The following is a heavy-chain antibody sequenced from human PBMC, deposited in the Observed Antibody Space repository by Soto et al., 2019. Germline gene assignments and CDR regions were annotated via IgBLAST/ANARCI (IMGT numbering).Heavy chain of an antibody. CDR2: ITPYNGNT. CDR1: NYLFGAFG. CDR3: ARISARRNDFDV. V-gene: IGHV1-18*01. Sequence: QVQLVQSGAEVKKPGASVKVSCQASNYLFGAFGISWVRQAPGQGVEWMGWITPYNGNTHYAEKFQDRVTMTADKSTTTAYLEVRRLTSDDTAVYFCARISARRNDFDVWGQGTVVTVSS. J-gene: IGHJ3*01.